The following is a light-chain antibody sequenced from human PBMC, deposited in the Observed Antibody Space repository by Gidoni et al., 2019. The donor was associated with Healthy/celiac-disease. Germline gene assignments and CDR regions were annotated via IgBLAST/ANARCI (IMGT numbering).Light chain of an antibody. CDR2: GNS. CDR3: QSYDSNLSGRV. V-gene: IGLV1-40*01. Sequence: QFVLTPPPSVSGAPGQRVTISCTGSSSNIGTGYDVHWYQQLPGTAPKLLIYGNSNRPSGVPDRFSGSKSGTSASLASSGLQAEDEADYYCQSYDSNLSGRVFGGGTKLTVL. J-gene: IGLJ3*02. CDR1: SSNIGTGYD.